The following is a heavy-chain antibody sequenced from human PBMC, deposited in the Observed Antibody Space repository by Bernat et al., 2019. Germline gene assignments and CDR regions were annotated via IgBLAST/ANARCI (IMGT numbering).Heavy chain of an antibody. Sequence: EVQLVESGGGLEQPGGSLRLSCAVSRFTFSSYEMNWVHQAPGKGLEWVAYINSGGDTTHYADSVKGRFIISRDNAKNSLHLQMNSLRAEDTAVYYCARETRNPAAIRFTDYWGQGTLVTVSS. CDR1: RFTFSSYE. CDR2: INSGGDTT. J-gene: IGHJ4*02. V-gene: IGHV3-48*03. CDR3: ARETRNPAAIRFTDY. D-gene: IGHD2-2*02.